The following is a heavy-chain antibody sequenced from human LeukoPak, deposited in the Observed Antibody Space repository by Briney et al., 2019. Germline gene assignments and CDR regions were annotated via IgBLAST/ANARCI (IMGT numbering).Heavy chain of an antibody. CDR3: ARDNKGSVPVSYYYYYYGMDV. Sequence: GGSLRLSCAASGFTFSSYWMSWVRQAPGKGLEWVANIKQDGSEKYYVDSVKGRFTISRDNAKNSLYLQMNSLRAEDTAVYYCARDNKGSVPVSYYYYYYGMDVWGQGTTVTVSS. V-gene: IGHV3-7*01. J-gene: IGHJ6*02. CDR2: IKQDGSEK. D-gene: IGHD2-2*01. CDR1: GFTFSSYW.